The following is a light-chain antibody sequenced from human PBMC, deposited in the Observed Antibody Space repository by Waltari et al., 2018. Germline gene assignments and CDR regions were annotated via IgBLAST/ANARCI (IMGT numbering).Light chain of an antibody. J-gene: IGKJ1*01. Sequence: IVLTQSTGTLSLSVGERATLSCRAGRGVGRYLAWYQQKPGQAPRLLIYDASSRATGIPDRFSGGGSWTDFSLTISRLEPEDFAAYHCQHYVSLPVTFGQGTKVEIK. V-gene: IGKV3-20*01. CDR2: DAS. CDR3: QHYVSLPVT. CDR1: RGVGRY.